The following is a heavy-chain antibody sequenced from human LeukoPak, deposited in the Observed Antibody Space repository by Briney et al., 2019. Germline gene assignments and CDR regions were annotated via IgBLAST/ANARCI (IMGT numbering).Heavy chain of an antibody. V-gene: IGHV3-30*02. J-gene: IGHJ4*02. Sequence: GGSLRLSCAASGFTFSSYGMHWVRQAPGKGLEWVAFIRYDGSNKYYADPVKGRFTISRDSSKNTLYLQMNSLRAEDTAVYYCATYYYGSGRFGVDYWGQGTLVTVSS. CDR3: ATYYYGSGRFGVDY. CDR1: GFTFSSYG. D-gene: IGHD3-10*01. CDR2: IRYDGSNK.